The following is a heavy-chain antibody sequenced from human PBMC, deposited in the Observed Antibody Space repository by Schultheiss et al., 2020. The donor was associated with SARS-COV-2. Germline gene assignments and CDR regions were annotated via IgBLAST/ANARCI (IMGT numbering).Heavy chain of an antibody. Sequence: GSLRLSCAVYGGSFSGYYWSWIRQPPGKGLEWIGYIYYSGSTNYNPSLKSRVTISVDTSKNQFSLKLSSVTAADTAVYYCARADGYSYGYYYYYYGMDVWGQGTTVTVSS. CDR3: ARADGYSYGYYYYYYGMDV. D-gene: IGHD5-18*01. CDR1: GGSFSGYY. J-gene: IGHJ6*02. CDR2: IYYSGST. V-gene: IGHV4-34*01.